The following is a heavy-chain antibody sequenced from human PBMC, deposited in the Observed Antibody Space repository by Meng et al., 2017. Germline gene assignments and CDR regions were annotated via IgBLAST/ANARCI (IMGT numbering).Heavy chain of an antibody. CDR1: GGPISSGGYY. CDR2: IYYSGST. D-gene: IGHD5-12*01. J-gene: IGHJ5*02. V-gene: IGHV4-31*03. CDR3: ASKGGLSTYNWFDP. Sequence: QVHTQKSGPGLVDPSHTLSLTCTVSGGPISSGGYYWSWIRQHPGKGLEWIGYIYYSGSTYYNPSLKSRVTISVDTSKNQFSLKLSSVTAADTAVYYCASKGGLSTYNWFDPWGQGTLVTVSS.